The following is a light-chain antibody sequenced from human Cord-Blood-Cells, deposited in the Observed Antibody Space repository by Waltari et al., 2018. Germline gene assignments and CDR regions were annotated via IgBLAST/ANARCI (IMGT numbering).Light chain of an antibody. CDR2: EVS. CDR3: SSYAGSNNLV. CDR1: SSDVGGYNY. J-gene: IGLJ3*02. V-gene: IGLV2-8*01. Sequence: QSALTQPPSASGSPGQPVTISCTGTSSDVGGYNYVSWYQQHPGKAPKLMIYEVSKRPSGVPDRFSGSKSGNTASLTVSGLQAEDEADYYCSSYAGSNNLVFGGVTKLTVL.